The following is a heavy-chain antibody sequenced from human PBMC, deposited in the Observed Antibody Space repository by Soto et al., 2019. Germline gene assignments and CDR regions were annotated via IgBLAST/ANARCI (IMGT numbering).Heavy chain of an antibody. CDR1: GYPVTAYY. Sequence: QLHLVQSGAVVKKPGASVTVSCSASGYPVTAYYMHWVRQAPGRGLEWMGGINPATGAAKYTQTFQGRVTMPRDTSPSPVFMELSGLTSEDTAVFSCARGGGVGVAGSAAFDMWGQGTLVTVSS. V-gene: IGHV1-2*02. D-gene: IGHD3-3*01. J-gene: IGHJ3*02. CDR2: INPATGAA. CDR3: ARGGGVGVAGSAAFDM.